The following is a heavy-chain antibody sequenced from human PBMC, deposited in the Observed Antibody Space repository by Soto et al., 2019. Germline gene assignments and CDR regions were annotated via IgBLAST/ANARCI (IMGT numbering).Heavy chain of an antibody. V-gene: IGHV1-3*01. D-gene: IGHD6-19*01. CDR1: GYTFTSYA. CDR3: ARGAPVAARRGGNAFDI. J-gene: IGHJ3*02. CDR2: LTAGTGNT. Sequence: QVQLVQSGDEVKKPGASVKVSCKASGYTFTSYAMHWVRQAPGHSLEWMGWLTAGTGNTKYSQKFQGRVTITRDTSASKEYLELSRLRAEDTAVYYCARGAPVAARRGGNAFDIWGQGTMVTVSS.